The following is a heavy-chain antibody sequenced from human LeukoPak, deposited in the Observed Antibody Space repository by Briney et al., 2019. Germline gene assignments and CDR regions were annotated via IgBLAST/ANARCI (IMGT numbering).Heavy chain of an antibody. D-gene: IGHD3-22*01. CDR2: IQFDEGNK. V-gene: IGHV3-30*02. CDR1: GFTFSNSG. CDR3: ARDPAAPLYYYDGGGYSGAFDI. Sequence: GSLRLSCAASGFTFSNSGMHWVRQAPGKGLEWVAFIQFDEGNKFYADSVRGRFTISRDISKNTLYLQMNSLRVEDTAVYYCARDPAAPLYYYDGGGYSGAFDIWGQGTMVTVSS. J-gene: IGHJ3*02.